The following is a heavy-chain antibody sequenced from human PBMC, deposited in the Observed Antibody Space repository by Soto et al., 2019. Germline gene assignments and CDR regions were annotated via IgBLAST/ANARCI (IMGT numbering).Heavy chain of an antibody. CDR3: ASHWGQFAPEVKGRYHDGMDF. Sequence: QVQLVQSGTEVKEPGSSVKVSCMASGYPFSNIAISWVRQAPGQGLEWMGGLIPIFGTGNSAQKFQGRVTLTADESTSTAYMELTNPGSEDSAVYYCASHWGQFAPEVKGRYHDGMDFWGQGTPVIVS. V-gene: IGHV1-69*01. D-gene: IGHD3-16*01. CDR2: LIPIFGTG. J-gene: IGHJ6*02. CDR1: GYPFSNIA.